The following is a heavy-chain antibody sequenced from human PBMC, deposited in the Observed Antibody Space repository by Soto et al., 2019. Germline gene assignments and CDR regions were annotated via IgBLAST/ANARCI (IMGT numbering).Heavy chain of an antibody. Sequence: ASVKVSCKASGYAFTSNGIRWVRQSPGQGLEWMGWINAGNGNTKYSQKFQGRVTITRGTSASTAYMELRSLRSEDTAVYYCASGSYLARWFDPWGQGTLVTVSS. J-gene: IGHJ5*02. CDR1: GYAFTSNG. D-gene: IGHD3-10*01. V-gene: IGHV1-18*01. CDR3: ASGSYLARWFDP. CDR2: INAGNGNT.